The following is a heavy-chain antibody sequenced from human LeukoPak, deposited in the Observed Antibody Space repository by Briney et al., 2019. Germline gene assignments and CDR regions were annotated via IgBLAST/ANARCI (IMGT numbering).Heavy chain of an antibody. CDR2: IYTSGST. V-gene: IGHV4-61*02. Sequence: PSETLSLTCTVSGGSISSGSYYWSWIRQPAGKGLEWIGRIYTSGSTNYNPSLKSRVTISVDTSKNQFSLKLSSVTAADTAVYYCARGGDCSSTSCYGGWFDPWGQGTLVTASS. CDR1: GGSISSGSYY. D-gene: IGHD2-2*01. CDR3: ARGGDCSSTSCYGGWFDP. J-gene: IGHJ5*02.